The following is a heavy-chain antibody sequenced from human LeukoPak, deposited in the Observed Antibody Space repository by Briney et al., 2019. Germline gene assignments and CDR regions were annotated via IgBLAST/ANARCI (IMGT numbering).Heavy chain of an antibody. CDR3: ARINYDSSGAKYYFDY. Sequence: GASVTVSCKASGYTFTGYYMHWVRQAPGQGLEWMGWINPNSGGTNYAQKFQGRVTMTRDTSISTAYMELSRLRSDDTAVYYCARINYDSSGAKYYFDYWGQGTLVTVSS. CDR1: GYTFTGYY. D-gene: IGHD3-22*01. CDR2: INPNSGGT. J-gene: IGHJ4*02. V-gene: IGHV1-2*02.